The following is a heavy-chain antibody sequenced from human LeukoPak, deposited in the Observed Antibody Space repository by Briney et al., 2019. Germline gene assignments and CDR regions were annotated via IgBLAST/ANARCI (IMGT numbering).Heavy chain of an antibody. V-gene: IGHV6-1*01. CDR3: ARDGDFYSIAAAGSSKNFDY. Sequence: SQTLSLTCALSGDSVSSNSAAWNWIRQSPSRGLEWLGRTYYRSKWYNDYAVSVKIRITINPDTSKNQFSLQLNSVTPEDTAVYYCARDGDFYSIAAAGSSKNFDYWGQGTLVTVSS. D-gene: IGHD6-13*01. CDR1: GDSVSSNSAA. CDR2: TYYRSKWYN. J-gene: IGHJ4*02.